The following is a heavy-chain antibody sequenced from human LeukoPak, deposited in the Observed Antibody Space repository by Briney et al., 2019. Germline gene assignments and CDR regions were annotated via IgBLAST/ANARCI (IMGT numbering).Heavy chain of an antibody. CDR2: IIRHGTDT. CDR3: ARAAGYGAGSSGFEI. D-gene: IGHD3-10*01. CDR1: GFSLSDHV. V-gene: IGHV3-74*01. J-gene: IGHJ3*02. Sequence: GGSLRLSCAASGFSLSDHVMHWVRQAPGRGLVWVSRIIRHGTDTDYADAVKGRFTISRDIATNTLYLELSSLRAEDTAVYYCARAAGYGAGSSGFEIWGKG.